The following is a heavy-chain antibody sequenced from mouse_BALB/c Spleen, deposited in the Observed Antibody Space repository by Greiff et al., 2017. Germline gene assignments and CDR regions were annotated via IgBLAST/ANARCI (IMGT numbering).Heavy chain of an antibody. CDR3: AREDYDSLFAY. D-gene: IGHD2-4*01. CDR1: GFTFSSYA. Sequence: EVKLVESGGGLVKPGGSLKLSCAASGFTFSSYAMSWVRQSPEKRLEWVAEISSGGSYTYYPDTVTGRFTISRDNAKNTLYLEMSSLRSEDTAMYYCAREDYDSLFAYWGQGTLVTVSA. CDR2: ISSGGSYT. V-gene: IGHV5-9-4*01. J-gene: IGHJ3*01.